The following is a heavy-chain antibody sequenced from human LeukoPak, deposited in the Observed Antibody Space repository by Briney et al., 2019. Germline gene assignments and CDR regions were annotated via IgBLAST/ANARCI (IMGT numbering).Heavy chain of an antibody. D-gene: IGHD3-3*01. Sequence: SVKVSCKASGGTFRDYALNWVRQAPGQGLEWMGVFIPVLGTANSTQDFQDRVTITADISTNTVYMELSSLRSEDTAVYFCAGIPVFGVVLHQEPVWGKGTTVTVSS. CDR1: GGTFRDYA. CDR2: FIPVLGTA. CDR3: AGIPVFGVVLHQEPV. V-gene: IGHV1-69*06. J-gene: IGHJ6*04.